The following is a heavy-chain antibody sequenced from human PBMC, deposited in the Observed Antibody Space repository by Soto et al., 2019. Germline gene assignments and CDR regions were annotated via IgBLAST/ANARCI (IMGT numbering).Heavy chain of an antibody. D-gene: IGHD6-13*01. CDR2: ISSSSSTI. CDR3: ARHTERIAQIGWFDP. CDR1: GFTFSSYS. Sequence: EVQLVESGGGLVQPGGSLRLSCAASGFTFSSYSMNWVRQAPGKGLEWVSYISSSSSTIYYADSVKGRFTISRDNAXXSLYLQMNSLRAEDTAVYYCARHTERIAQIGWFDPWGQGTLVTVSS. V-gene: IGHV3-48*01. J-gene: IGHJ5*02.